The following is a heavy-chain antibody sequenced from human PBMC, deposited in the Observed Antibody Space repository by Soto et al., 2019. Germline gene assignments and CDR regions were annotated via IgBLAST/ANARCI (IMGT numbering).Heavy chain of an antibody. CDR3: ARGGGAFMNSVTSPFAY. Sequence: EVPLVESGGGLVQPGGSLRLSCAASGFTVSSNYMSWVRQAPGKGLDWVSVIYSDGSTYYVDSVKGRFTISRHNSKNTLYLQMDSLITGDTAVYYCARGGGAFMNSVTSPFAYWGQGTLVTVSS. V-gene: IGHV3-53*04. D-gene: IGHD4-17*01. J-gene: IGHJ4*02. CDR1: GFTVSSNY. CDR2: IYSDGST.